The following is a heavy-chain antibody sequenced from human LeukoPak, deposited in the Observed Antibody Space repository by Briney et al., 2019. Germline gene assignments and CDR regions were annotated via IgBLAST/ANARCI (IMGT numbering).Heavy chain of an antibody. V-gene: IGHV4-4*07. D-gene: IGHD4-23*01. J-gene: IGHJ5*02. CDR1: GGSISNYY. Sequence: SETLSLTCTVSGGSISNYYWSWIRQPAGKGLEWIGRIYTSGSTNYNPSLKSRVTMSVDTSKDQFSLNLSSVTAADTAVYYCARAYDYGGSNWFDPWGQGTLVTVSS. CDR2: IYTSGST. CDR3: ARAYDYGGSNWFDP.